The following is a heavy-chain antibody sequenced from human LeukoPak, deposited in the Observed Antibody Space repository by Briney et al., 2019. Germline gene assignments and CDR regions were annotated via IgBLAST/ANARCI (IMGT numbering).Heavy chain of an antibody. CDR2: IYHSGST. Sequence: SETLSLTCTVSGYSISSGYYWGWIRQPPGKGLEWIGSIYHSGSTYYNPSLKSRVTISVDTSKNQFSLKLSSVTAADTAVYYCASPKGEAVAGTDPFDYWGQGTLVTVSS. CDR3: ASPKGEAVAGTDPFDY. D-gene: IGHD6-19*01. CDR1: GYSISSGYY. J-gene: IGHJ4*02. V-gene: IGHV4-38-2*02.